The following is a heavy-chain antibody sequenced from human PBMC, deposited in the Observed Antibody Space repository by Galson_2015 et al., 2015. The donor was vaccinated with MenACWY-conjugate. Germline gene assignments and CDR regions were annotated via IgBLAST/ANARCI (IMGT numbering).Heavy chain of an antibody. CDR1: GGSINSYY. D-gene: IGHD5-24*01. J-gene: IGHJ6*02. CDR3: ARDDAMDGLDV. V-gene: IGHV4-59*01. CDR2: MYYSGTT. Sequence: SLTCTASGGSINSYYWNWIRQPPGKGLEWVGYMYYSGTTNYNPSLKSRVTISVDTSKNQFSLRLSSVTAADTAVYYCARDDAMDGLDVWGQGTTVTVSS.